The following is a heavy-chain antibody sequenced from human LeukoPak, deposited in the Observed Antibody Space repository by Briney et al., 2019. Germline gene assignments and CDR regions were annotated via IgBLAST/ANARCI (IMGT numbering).Heavy chain of an antibody. CDR1: GGSLSSSSYY. CDR2: LYYSGSAYT. J-gene: IGHJ4*02. CDR3: ARGDGYSYAFDY. V-gene: IGHV4-39*07. D-gene: IGHD5-12*01. Sequence: SETLSLTCSVPGGSLSSSSYYWGWIRQPPGKGLEWIGSLYYSGSAYTNYNPSLKSRVTISVDTSKNHFSLKLSSVTAADTAVYYCARGDGYSYAFDYWGQGTLVTVSS.